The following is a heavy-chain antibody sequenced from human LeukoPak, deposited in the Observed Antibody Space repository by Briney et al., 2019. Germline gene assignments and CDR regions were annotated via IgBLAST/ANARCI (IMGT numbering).Heavy chain of an antibody. CDR1: GFTFSSYW. CDR3: ARELWDYYDSSGTDY. V-gene: IGHV3-74*01. CDR2: INSDGSST. Sequence: GGSLRLSCAASGFTFSSYWMHWVRHAPGKGLVWVSRINSDGSSTSYADSVKGRFTISRDNAKNTLYLQMNSLRAEDTAVYYCARELWDYYDSSGTDYWGQGTLVTVSS. D-gene: IGHD3-22*01. J-gene: IGHJ4*02.